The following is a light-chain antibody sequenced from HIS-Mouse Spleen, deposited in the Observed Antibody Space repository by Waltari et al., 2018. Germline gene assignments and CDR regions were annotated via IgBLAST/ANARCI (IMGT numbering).Light chain of an antibody. J-gene: IGLJ1*01. CDR3: SSYTSSSTYV. CDR2: EVS. CDR1: SSDVGGYHS. Sequence: QSALTQPASVSGSPGQSITTACTATSSDVGGYHSVSWYHQHPGKAPKLMIYEVSNRPSGVSNRFSGSKSGNTASLTISGLQAEDEADYYCSSYTSSSTYVFGTGTKVTVL. V-gene: IGLV2-14*01.